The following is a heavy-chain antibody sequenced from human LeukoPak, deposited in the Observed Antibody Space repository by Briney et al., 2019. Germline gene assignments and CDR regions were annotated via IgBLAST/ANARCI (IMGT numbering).Heavy chain of an antibody. D-gene: IGHD5-18*01. J-gene: IGHJ4*02. V-gene: IGHV3-21*01. CDR3: AREVFGYSYGEIDY. Sequence: GGSLRLSCAASGFTFSSYSMNWVRQAPGKGLEWVSSISSSSSYIYYADSVKGRFTISRDNAKNSLYLQMNSLRAEDTAVYYCAREVFGYSYGEIDYWGQGTLVTVSS. CDR1: GFTFSSYS. CDR2: ISSSSSYI.